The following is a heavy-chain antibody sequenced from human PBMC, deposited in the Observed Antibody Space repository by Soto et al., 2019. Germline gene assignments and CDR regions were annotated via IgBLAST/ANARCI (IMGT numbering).Heavy chain of an antibody. D-gene: IGHD3-10*01. CDR1: GYSINSDYY. V-gene: IGHV4-38-2*01. J-gene: IGHJ4*02. CDR2: VDHSGRT. CDR3: VKKGYYPSGKINLFDS. Sequence: SETLSLTCAVSGYSINSDYYWGWIRQPPGKGLEWIGSVDHSGRTYYSPSLRSRLTIFIDTSKNQFSLRLTSVTAADTAMYFCVKKGYYPSGKINLFDSWGPGTLVTVSS.